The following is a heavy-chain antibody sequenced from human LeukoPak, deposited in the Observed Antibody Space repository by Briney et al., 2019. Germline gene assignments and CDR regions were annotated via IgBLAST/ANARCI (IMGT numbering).Heavy chain of an antibody. J-gene: IGHJ4*02. CDR2: INSDGTST. Sequence: HPGGSLRLSCAASGFNFRSYWMHWVRQAPGKGLVWVSRINSDGTSTNYADSVKGRFTISRDNAENTLYLQMNSLRAEDTAVYYCARDPPVKGVDYWDQGTLVTVSS. V-gene: IGHV3-74*01. CDR1: GFNFRSYW. D-gene: IGHD3-16*01. CDR3: ARDPPVKGVDY.